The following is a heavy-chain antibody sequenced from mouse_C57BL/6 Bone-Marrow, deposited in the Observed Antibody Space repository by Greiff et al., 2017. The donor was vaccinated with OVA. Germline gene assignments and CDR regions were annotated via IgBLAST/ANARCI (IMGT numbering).Heavy chain of an antibody. CDR2: ILPGSGRA. CDR3: ARKWLLPLYAMDY. D-gene: IGHD2-3*01. J-gene: IGHJ4*01. CDR1: GYTFTGYW. V-gene: IGHV1-9*01. Sequence: QVQLQQSGAELMKPGASVKLSCKASGYTFTGYWMEWVKQRPGHGLEWIGEILPGSGRANYNEKFKGKATITVDTSTNTANMQISSLTTEDSAIYNGARKWLLPLYAMDYWGQGTSVTVSS.